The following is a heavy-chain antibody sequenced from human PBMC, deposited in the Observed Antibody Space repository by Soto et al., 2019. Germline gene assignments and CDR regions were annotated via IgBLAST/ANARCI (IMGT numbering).Heavy chain of an antibody. CDR1: GYTFTSDG. J-gene: IGHJ6*04. CDR2: ISGYNGNT. CDR3: ARDAQCGGALGCRAMDV. V-gene: IGHV1-18*04. D-gene: IGHD2-21*01. Sequence: QVQLVQSGAEVKKPGASVKVSCKASGYTFTSDGVSWVRQAPGQGLEWMGWISGYNGNTNYAQRFRDRVTLTTDTSTSTAYMELRSMRSDDSAVYYCARDAQCGGALGCRAMDVWGEGTTITVSS.